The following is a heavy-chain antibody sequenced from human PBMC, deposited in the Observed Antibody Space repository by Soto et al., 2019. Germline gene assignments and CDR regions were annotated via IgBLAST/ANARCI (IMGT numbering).Heavy chain of an antibody. CDR1: GYTFASYA. CDR3: ARDPPPPDY. CDR2: ISAYNGNT. J-gene: IGHJ4*02. V-gene: IGHV1-18*01. Sequence: QVQLVQSGAEVKKPGASVKVSCKASGYTFASYAISWMRQAPGQGLEWMGWISAYNGNTNYAQKLQSRVTMTTDTSTSTGYMELRSLRSDDTAVYYCARDPPPPDYWGQGTLVTVSS.